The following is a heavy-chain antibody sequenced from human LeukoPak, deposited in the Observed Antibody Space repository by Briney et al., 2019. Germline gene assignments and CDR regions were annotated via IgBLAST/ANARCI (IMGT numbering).Heavy chain of an antibody. Sequence: SVKVSCKASGGTFSSYAISLVRQAPGQGLEWIGGIIPIFGTANYAQKFQGRVTITADESTSTAYMELSSLRSGDTAVYYCARMGCSSTSCYYAFDMWGQGTMVTVSS. CDR3: ARMGCSSTSCYYAFDM. D-gene: IGHD2-2*01. CDR1: GGTFSSYA. V-gene: IGHV1-69*13. J-gene: IGHJ3*02. CDR2: IIPIFGTA.